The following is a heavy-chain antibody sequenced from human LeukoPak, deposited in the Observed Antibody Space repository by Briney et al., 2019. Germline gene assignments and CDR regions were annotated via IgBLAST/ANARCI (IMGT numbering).Heavy chain of an antibody. CDR2: ITGSSSNI. Sequence: GGSLRLSCAASGFTFSTYSMNWVRQAPGKGLEWVSSITGSSSNIYYADSVKGRFTISRDNAKNSLYLQMNSLRAEDTAVYYCARGRASYLFQHWGQGTLVTVSS. J-gene: IGHJ1*01. V-gene: IGHV3-21*01. CDR3: ARGRASYLFQH. CDR1: GFTFSTYS. D-gene: IGHD1-26*01.